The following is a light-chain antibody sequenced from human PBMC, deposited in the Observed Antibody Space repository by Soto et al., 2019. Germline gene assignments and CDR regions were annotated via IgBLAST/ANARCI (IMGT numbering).Light chain of an antibody. J-gene: IGLJ1*01. CDR2: DVS. Sequence: QSALTQPASVSGSPGQSITISCTGTSSVVGGYNYVSWYQQHPGKAPKLMIYDVSNRPSGVSNRFSGSKSGNTASLTISGLQAEDEAHYYCSSYTSSSTLCVFGTGTKVTVL. CDR1: SSVVGGYNY. V-gene: IGLV2-14*01. CDR3: SSYTSSSTLCV.